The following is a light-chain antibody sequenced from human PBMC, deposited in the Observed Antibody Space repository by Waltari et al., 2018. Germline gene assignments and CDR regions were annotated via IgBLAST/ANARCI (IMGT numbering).Light chain of an antibody. CDR3: QTWGTGTVV. V-gene: IGLV4-69*01. Sequence: QLVLTQSPSASASLGASVKLTCTLSSGHSTYTIAWHQQQPEKGPRYVMRVNSDGTHSKGDGLPDRFSGSTSGGERHLTISSLQSEDEADYYCQTWGTGTVVFGGGTKLTVL. CDR2: VNSDGTH. J-gene: IGLJ2*01. CDR1: SGHSTYT.